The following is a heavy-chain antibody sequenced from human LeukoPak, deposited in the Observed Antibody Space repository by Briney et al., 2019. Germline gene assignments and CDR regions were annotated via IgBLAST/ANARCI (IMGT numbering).Heavy chain of an antibody. CDR3: ARPPSIGGSYYYYGMDV. V-gene: IGHV1-8*01. CDR1: GYTFTSYD. J-gene: IGHJ6*02. Sequence: EASVKVSCKASGYTFTSYDINWVRQATGQGLEWMGWMNPNSGNTGYAQKFQGRVTMTRNTSISTAYMELSSLRSEDTAVYYCARPPSIGGSYYYYGMDVWGQGTTVTVSS. CDR2: MNPNSGNT. D-gene: IGHD3-10*01.